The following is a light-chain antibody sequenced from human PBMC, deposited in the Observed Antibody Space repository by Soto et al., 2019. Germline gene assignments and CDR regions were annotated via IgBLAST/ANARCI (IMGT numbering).Light chain of an antibody. J-gene: IGLJ2*01. Sequence: QSVLTQPASVSGSPGQSITISCTGTSSDVGTYNLVSWYQQHPGKAPKLMIYEATKRPSGVSNRFSSSKSGNTASLTISGLQADDEADYYCCSYAGSSTYVVFGGGTKVTVL. CDR2: EAT. CDR1: SSDVGTYNL. CDR3: CSYAGSSTYVV. V-gene: IGLV2-23*01.